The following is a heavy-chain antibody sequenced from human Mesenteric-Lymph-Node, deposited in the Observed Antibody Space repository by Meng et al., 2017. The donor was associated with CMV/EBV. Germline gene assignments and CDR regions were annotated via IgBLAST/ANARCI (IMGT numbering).Heavy chain of an antibody. CDR1: GYTCTSYA. CDR3: AKDNYFGSGSYLGY. Sequence: KASGYTCTSYAMHWVRQAPGQGLEWMGWISTYNGNTNYAQNLQGRVTMTTDTSTSTAYMEVRSLTSDDTAVYYCAKDNYFGSGSYLGYWGQGTLVTVSS. V-gene: IGHV1-18*01. CDR2: ISTYNGNT. D-gene: IGHD3-10*01. J-gene: IGHJ4*02.